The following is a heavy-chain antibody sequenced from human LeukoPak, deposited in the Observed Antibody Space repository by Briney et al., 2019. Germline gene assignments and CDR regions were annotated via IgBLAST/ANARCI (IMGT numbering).Heavy chain of an antibody. Sequence: GGSLRLSCAASGFTFGSYSMNWVRQAPGKGLEWVSYIHSSGHTIYYADSVKGRSTISRDNAKNSLYLQMNSLRAEDTAVYYCVRDPEALDYWGQGTQVTVSS. CDR1: GFTFGSYS. V-gene: IGHV3-48*01. J-gene: IGHJ4*02. CDR3: VRDPEALDY. CDR2: IHSSGHTI.